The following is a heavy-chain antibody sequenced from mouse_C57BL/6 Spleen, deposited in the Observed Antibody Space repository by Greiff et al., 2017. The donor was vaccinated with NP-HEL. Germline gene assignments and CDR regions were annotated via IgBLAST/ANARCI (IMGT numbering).Heavy chain of an antibody. CDR3: ARGEDSSWFAY. J-gene: IGHJ3*01. V-gene: IGHV1-82*01. CDR2: IYPGDGDT. Sequence: QVQLKESGPELVKPGASVKISCKASGYAFSSSWMNWVKQRPGKGLEWIGRIYPGDGDTNYNGKFKGKATLTADKSSSTAYMQLSSLTSEDSAVYFCARGEDSSWFAYWGQGTLVTVSA. CDR1: GYAFSSSW.